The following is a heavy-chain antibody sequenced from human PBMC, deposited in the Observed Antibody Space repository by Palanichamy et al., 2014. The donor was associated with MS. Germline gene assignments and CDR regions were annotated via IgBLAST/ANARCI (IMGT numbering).Heavy chain of an antibody. Sequence: EVQLVESGGGLVQPGESLRLSCAASGFTFGTYWMSWVRQAPGKGLEWLASINQDGTERYYVDSVKGRFAISRDNAKRSLYLQMNSLSVEDTAIYFCTREDWAYKSNWDHDYWGQGTLVTVSS. D-gene: IGHD3/OR15-3a*01. CDR3: TREDWAYKSNWDHDY. CDR2: INQDGTER. J-gene: IGHJ4*02. CDR1: GFTFGTYW. V-gene: IGHV3-7*03.